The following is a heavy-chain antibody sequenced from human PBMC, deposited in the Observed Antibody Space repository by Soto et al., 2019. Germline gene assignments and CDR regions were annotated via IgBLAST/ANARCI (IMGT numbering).Heavy chain of an antibody. CDR1: GGSFSGYY. D-gene: IGHD4-4*01. V-gene: IGHV4-34*01. J-gene: IGHJ6*03. Sequence: PSETLSLTCAVYGGSFSGYYWSWIRQPPGKGLEWIGEINHSGSTNYNPSLKSRVTISVDTSKNQFSLKLSSVTAADTAVYYCAREKRDSNYRSYMGYYMDVWGKGTTVTVSS. CDR2: INHSGST. CDR3: AREKRDSNYRSYMGYYMDV.